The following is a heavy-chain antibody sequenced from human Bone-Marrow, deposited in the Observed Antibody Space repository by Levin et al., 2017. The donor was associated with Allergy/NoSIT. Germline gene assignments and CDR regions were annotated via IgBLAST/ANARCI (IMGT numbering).Heavy chain of an antibody. CDR2: IYSGGST. CDR1: GFPVSSNY. V-gene: IGHV3-53*01. Sequence: LSLTCAASGFPVSSNYMSWVRQAPGKGPEWVSVIYSGGSTYYADSVKGRFTISRDNSKNTLYLQMNSLRAEDTAVDYCARGLFGELLSHWGQGTLVTVSS. J-gene: IGHJ4*02. CDR3: ARGLFGELLSH. D-gene: IGHD3-10*02.